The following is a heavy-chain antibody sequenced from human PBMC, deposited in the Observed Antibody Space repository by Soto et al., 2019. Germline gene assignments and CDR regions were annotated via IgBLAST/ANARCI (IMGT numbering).Heavy chain of an antibody. V-gene: IGHV1-2*04. CDR3: AGELELQYYSYGMDV. J-gene: IGHJ6*02. CDR2: INPNSGGT. D-gene: IGHD1-7*01. CDR1: GYTFTGYY. Sequence: QVQLVQSGAEVKKPGASVKVSCKASGYTFTGYYMHWVRQAPGQGLEWMGWINPNSGGTNYAQKFQGWVTMTRDTSXXTAYMELSRLRSDDTAVYYCAGELELQYYSYGMDVWGQGTTVTVSS.